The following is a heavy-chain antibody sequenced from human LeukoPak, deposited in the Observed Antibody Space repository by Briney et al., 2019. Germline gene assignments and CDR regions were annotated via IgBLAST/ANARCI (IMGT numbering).Heavy chain of an antibody. V-gene: IGHV3-21*01. CDR2: ISSSSSYI. D-gene: IGHD3-3*01. J-gene: IGHJ6*02. CDR1: GFTFSAYN. CDR3: ARVMYYDFWSGYYTGYYYGMDV. Sequence: GGSLRLSCAASGFTFSAYNMNWVRQAPGKGLEWVSSISSSSSYIYYADSVKGRFTISRDNAKNSLYLQMNSLRAEDTAVYYCARVMYYDFWSGYYTGYYYGMDVWGQGTTVTVSS.